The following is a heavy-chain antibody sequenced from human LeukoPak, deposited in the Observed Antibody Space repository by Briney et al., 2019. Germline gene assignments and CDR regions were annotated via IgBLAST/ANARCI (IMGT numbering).Heavy chain of an antibody. V-gene: IGHV3-23*01. Sequence: PGGSLRLSCAASGFTFSSYAMSWVRQAPGKGLEWVSTINRGITYYADSVKGRFTISRDKAKNSLYLQMNALRAEDTAVYYCARSVDVDYWGQGILVTVSP. D-gene: IGHD1-26*01. CDR1: GFTFSSYA. J-gene: IGHJ4*02. CDR3: ARSVDVDY. CDR2: INRGIT.